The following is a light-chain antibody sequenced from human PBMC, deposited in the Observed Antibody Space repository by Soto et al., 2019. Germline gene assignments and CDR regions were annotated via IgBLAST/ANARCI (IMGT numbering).Light chain of an antibody. J-gene: IGLJ1*01. CDR2: EVS. CDR1: SSDVGTYNY. V-gene: IGLV2-14*01. CDR3: TSYTRDTALV. Sequence: QSALTQPASVSGSPGQSITISCTGTSSDVGTYNYVSWYQHRPGKAPKLIIYEVSNRPSGVSNRFSGSKSGSTASLTISGLQAEDEADYHCTSYTRDTALVFGTGTKVTVL.